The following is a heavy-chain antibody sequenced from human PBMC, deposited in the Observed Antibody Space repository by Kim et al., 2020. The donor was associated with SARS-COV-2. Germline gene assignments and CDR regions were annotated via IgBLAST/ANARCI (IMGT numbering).Heavy chain of an antibody. CDR3: AGGGAGYGGF. V-gene: IGHV4-34*01. Sequence: SETLSLTCAVYGGSFSGYYWSWIRQPPGKGLEWIGEINHSGSTNYNPSLKSRVTISVDTSKNQFSLKLSSVTAADTAVYYCAGGGAGYGGFWGQGTLVTVPS. CDR2: INHSGST. J-gene: IGHJ4*02. D-gene: IGHD4-17*01. CDR1: GGSFSGYY.